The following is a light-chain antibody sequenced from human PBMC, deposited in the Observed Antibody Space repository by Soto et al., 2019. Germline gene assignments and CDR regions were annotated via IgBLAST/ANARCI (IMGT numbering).Light chain of an antibody. V-gene: IGKV1-5*03. J-gene: IGKJ1*01. CDR3: QQYCSYPRT. CDR1: QTISSW. CDR2: KAS. Sequence: DIQMTQSPSTLSGSVGDRVTITCRASQTISSWLAWYQQKPGKAPKLLIYKASTLKSGVPSRFSGSGSGTDFTLTISCLQSEDFATYYCQQYCSYPRTFGQGTKVDIK.